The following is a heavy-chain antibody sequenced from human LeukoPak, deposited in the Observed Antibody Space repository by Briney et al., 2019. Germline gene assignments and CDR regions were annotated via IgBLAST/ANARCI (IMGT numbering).Heavy chain of an antibody. J-gene: IGHJ4*02. CDR2: IRVRSDGGTT. Sequence: GGSLRLSCAGSGFTFSYAWMTWVRQGPGKGLEWVGHIRVRSDGGTTDYAAPVKGRFTISRDDSKNTLYLQMDSLQTKDTAVYYCASLVGFSLYYWGQGTLVTVSS. CDR3: ASLVGFSLYY. D-gene: IGHD1-26*01. CDR1: GFTFSYAW. V-gene: IGHV3-15*01.